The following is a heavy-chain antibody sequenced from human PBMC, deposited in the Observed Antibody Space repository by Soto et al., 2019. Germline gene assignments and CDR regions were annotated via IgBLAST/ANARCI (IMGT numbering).Heavy chain of an antibody. Sequence: PGGSLRLSCAASGFTFSSYSMNWVRQAPGKGLEWGSYISSSSSTIYYADSVKGRFTISRDNAKNSLYLQMNSLRDEDTAVYYCARVATMVRGVTPLDDDYWGQGTLVTVSS. CDR3: ARVATMVRGVTPLDDDY. J-gene: IGHJ4*02. D-gene: IGHD3-10*01. CDR1: GFTFSSYS. CDR2: ISSSSSTI. V-gene: IGHV3-48*02.